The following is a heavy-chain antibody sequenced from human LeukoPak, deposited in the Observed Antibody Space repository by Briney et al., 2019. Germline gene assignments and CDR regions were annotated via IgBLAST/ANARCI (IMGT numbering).Heavy chain of an antibody. J-gene: IGHJ4*02. CDR2: INPNSGGT. CDR1: GYTFTDYY. V-gene: IGHV1-2*02. CDR3: ARGAYSGYESAHSTDY. Sequence: ASVKVFCKASGYTFTDYYMHWVRQAPGQGLEWMGWINPNSGGTNYAQKFQGRVTMTRDTSISTAYMELSRLRSDDTAVYYCARGAYSGYESAHSTDYWGQGTLVTVSS. D-gene: IGHD5-12*01.